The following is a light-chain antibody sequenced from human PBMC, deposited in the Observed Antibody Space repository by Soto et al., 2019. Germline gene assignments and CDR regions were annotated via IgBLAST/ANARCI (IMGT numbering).Light chain of an antibody. CDR2: AAS. V-gene: IGKV1-39*01. CDR3: QQSYSTPLT. CDR1: QSISSY. Sequence: DIQMTQSPSSLSASVGDIVTITCRASQSISSYLDWYQQKPGKAPKGLIYAASSLQSGVPSRFSCGCSGTDFTLTISSLQPEDFATYYCQQSYSTPLTFGGGTKFEIK. J-gene: IGKJ4*01.